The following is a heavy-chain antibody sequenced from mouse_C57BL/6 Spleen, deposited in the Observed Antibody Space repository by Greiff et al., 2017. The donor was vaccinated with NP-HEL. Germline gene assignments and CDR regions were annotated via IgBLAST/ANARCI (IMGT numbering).Heavy chain of an antibody. CDR2: IYPGSGNT. J-gene: IGHJ4*01. CDR3: AREITANALDD. Sequence: VQLQESGPELVKPGASVKISCKASGYSFTSYYIHWVKQRPGQGLEWIGWIYPGSGNTKYNEKFKGKATLTADTSSSTAYMQLSSLTSEDSAVYYCAREITANALDDWGKGTSVTVSS. V-gene: IGHV1-66*01. D-gene: IGHD1-1*01. CDR1: GYSFTSYY.